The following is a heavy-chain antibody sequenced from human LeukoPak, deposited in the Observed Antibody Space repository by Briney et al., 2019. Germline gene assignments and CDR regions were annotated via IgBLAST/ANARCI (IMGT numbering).Heavy chain of an antibody. D-gene: IGHD3-3*01. J-gene: IGHJ4*02. CDR1: GFTFSSYW. CDR3: ARRVPYASWSGPHYSDY. V-gene: IGHV3-7*01. CDR2: IKQDGSQK. Sequence: GGSLRLSCAASGFTFSSYWMSWVRQAPGKGLEWVANIKQDGSQKYYVDSVKGRFSISRDNAKNSLYLQMNGLRAEDTAVYYCARRVPYASWSGPHYSDYWGQGTLVTVSS.